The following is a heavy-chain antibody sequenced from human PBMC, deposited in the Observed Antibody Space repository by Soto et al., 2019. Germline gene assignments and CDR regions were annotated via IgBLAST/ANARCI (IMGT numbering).Heavy chain of an antibody. CDR2: ISAYNGNT. CDR3: ARDRGSYALGY. D-gene: IGHD1-26*01. Sequence: QVQLVQSGAEVKKPGASVKVSCKASGYTFTSYGICWVRQAHGQGLEWMGWISAYNGNTNYAQKLQGRVTMTTDTSTSADYMELRSLRSDDTAVYYCARDRGSYALGYWGQGTLVPVSS. V-gene: IGHV1-18*01. J-gene: IGHJ4*02. CDR1: GYTFTSYG.